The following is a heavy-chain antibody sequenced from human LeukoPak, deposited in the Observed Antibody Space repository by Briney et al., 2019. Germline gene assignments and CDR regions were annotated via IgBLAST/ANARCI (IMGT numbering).Heavy chain of an antibody. V-gene: IGHV4-59*01. CDR1: GGSISSYY. Sequence: WETLSLTCTVSGGSISSYYWRWIRQPTGKGLEWIGYVLNSGRTNLNPSIRSRATMSVDTSKDQFSLKLSSLTAADTAVYYCAGRQHTVAVTATSGSFDMWGQGTMVTVSS. D-gene: IGHD2-21*02. CDR2: VLNSGRT. J-gene: IGHJ3*02. CDR3: AGRQHTVAVTATSGSFDM.